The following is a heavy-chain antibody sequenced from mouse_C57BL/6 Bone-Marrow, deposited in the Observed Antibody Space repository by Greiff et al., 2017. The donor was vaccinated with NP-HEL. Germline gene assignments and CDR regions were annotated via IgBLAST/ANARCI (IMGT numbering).Heavy chain of an antibody. CDR1: GFTFSSYG. CDR3: ARPYDGYYVRYWYFDV. Sequence: EVQGVESGGDLVKPGGSLKLSCAASGFTFSSYGMSWVRQTPDKRLEWVATISSGGSYTYYPDSVKGRFTISRDNAKNTLYLQMSSLKSEDTAMYYCARPYDGYYVRYWYFDVWGTGTTVTVSS. D-gene: IGHD2-3*01. J-gene: IGHJ1*03. V-gene: IGHV5-6*01. CDR2: ISSGGSYT.